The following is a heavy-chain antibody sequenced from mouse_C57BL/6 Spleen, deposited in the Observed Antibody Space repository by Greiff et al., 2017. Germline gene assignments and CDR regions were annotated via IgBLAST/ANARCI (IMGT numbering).Heavy chain of an antibody. V-gene: IGHV10-1*01. CDR2: IRSKSNNYAT. CDR3: VSQYGSSPWLAY. D-gene: IGHD1-1*01. CDR1: GFSFNTYA. Sequence: DVHLVESGGGLVQPKGSLKLSCAASGFSFNTYAMNWVRQAPGKGLEWVARIRSKSNNYATYYADSVKDRFTISRDDSESMLYLQMNNLKTEDTAMYYFVSQYGSSPWLAYWGQGTLVTVSA. J-gene: IGHJ3*01.